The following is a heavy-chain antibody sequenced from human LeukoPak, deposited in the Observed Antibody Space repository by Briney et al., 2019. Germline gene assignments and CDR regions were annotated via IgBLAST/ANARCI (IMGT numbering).Heavy chain of an antibody. CDR1: GYTFTSYD. D-gene: IGHD6-19*01. CDR2: MNPNSGNT. CDR3: ARGRGAVAGSSFDP. V-gene: IGHV1-8*01. J-gene: IGHJ5*02. Sequence: ASVKVSCKASGYTFTSYDINWVRQATGQGLEWMGWMNPNSGNTGYAQKFQGRVTLTRNTSISTAYMELSSLRSEDTAVYYCARGRGAVAGSSFDPWGQGTLVTVSS.